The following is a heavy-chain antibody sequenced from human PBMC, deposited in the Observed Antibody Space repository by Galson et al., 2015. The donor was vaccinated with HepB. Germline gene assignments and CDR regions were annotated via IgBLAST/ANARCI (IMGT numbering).Heavy chain of an antibody. Sequence: SLRLSCAASGFTFSSYSMHWVRQAPGKGLEWVSSISSSSSYKYYADSVKGRFTISRGDAKNSLYLQMNSLRAEDTAVYYCARDRVVDTALFLLSDYGGQGTLVTVSS. V-gene: IGHV3-21*01. D-gene: IGHD5-18*01. CDR1: GFTFSSYS. CDR2: ISSSSSYK. J-gene: IGHJ4*02. CDR3: ARDRVVDTALFLLSDY.